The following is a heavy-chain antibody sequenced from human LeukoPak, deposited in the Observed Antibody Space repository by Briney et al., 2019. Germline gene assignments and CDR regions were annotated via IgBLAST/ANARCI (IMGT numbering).Heavy chain of an antibody. CDR1: GGTFSSYA. D-gene: IGHD4-11*01. CDR2: ISPIFGTA. Sequence: ASVKVSCKASGGTFSSYAISLVRQAHGQGLEWMGGISPIFGTANYAQKFQGRVTITADGSTSTAYMELSSLRSEDTAVYYCASTRGENDYSNSCLGYWGQGTLVTVSS. CDR3: ASTRGENDYSNSCLGY. J-gene: IGHJ4*02. V-gene: IGHV1-69*13.